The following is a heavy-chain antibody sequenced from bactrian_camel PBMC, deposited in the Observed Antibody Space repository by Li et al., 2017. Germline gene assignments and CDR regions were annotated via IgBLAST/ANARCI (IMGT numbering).Heavy chain of an antibody. Sequence: DVQLVESGGGAVQTGGSRRVSCVASGFTYPKYCSGWFRQAPGKEREGVAIIYTGGGSPYYADSVKGRFTISQEHAKNSLDLQMNSLKPEDSAMYYCAAGPGAIYCTGGWCYKDADFVYWGQGTQVTVS. D-gene: IGHD7*01. CDR1: GFTYPKYC. V-gene: IGHV3S31*01. CDR3: AAGPGAIYCTGGWCYKDADFVY. CDR2: IYTGGGSP. J-gene: IGHJ6*01.